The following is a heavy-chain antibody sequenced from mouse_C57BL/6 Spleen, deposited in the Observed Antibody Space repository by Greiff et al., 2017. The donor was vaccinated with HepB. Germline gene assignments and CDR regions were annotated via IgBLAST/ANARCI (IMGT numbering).Heavy chain of an antibody. Sequence: VQLQQPGAELVKPGASVKLSCKASGYTFTSYWMHWVKQRPGQGLEWIGMIHPNSGSTNYNEKFKSKATLTVDKSSSTAYMQLSSLTSEDSAVYYCARTTVVGRGFAYWGQGTLVTVSA. D-gene: IGHD1-1*01. V-gene: IGHV1-64*01. CDR2: IHPNSGST. CDR3: ARTTVVGRGFAY. J-gene: IGHJ3*01. CDR1: GYTFTSYW.